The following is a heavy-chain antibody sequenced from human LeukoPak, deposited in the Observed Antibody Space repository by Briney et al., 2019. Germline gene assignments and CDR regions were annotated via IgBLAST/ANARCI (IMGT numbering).Heavy chain of an antibody. Sequence: SETPSLTCAVSGGSISSSNWWSWVRQPPGKGLEWIGEIYHSGSTNYNPSLKSRVTISVDKSKNQFSLKLSSVTAADTAVYYCARGRKDSSGWYYFDYWGQGTLVTVSS. CDR3: ARGRKDSSGWYYFDY. V-gene: IGHV4-4*02. CDR1: GGSISSSNW. CDR2: IYHSGST. D-gene: IGHD6-19*01. J-gene: IGHJ4*02.